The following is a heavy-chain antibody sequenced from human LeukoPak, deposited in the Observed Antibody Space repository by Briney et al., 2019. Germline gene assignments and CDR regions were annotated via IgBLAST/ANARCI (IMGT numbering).Heavy chain of an antibody. J-gene: IGHJ4*02. CDR2: ISPSGGDT. Sequence: GGSLRLSCAASGFTVSSNYMNWVRQAPGKGLEWVSVISPSGGDTYYADSVKGRFTISRDDSKNTLSLQMNSLRVEDTAVYYCAQELAWGAFDHWGQGTLVTVSS. CDR1: GFTVSSNY. CDR3: AQELAWGAFDH. V-gene: IGHV3-23*01. D-gene: IGHD7-27*01.